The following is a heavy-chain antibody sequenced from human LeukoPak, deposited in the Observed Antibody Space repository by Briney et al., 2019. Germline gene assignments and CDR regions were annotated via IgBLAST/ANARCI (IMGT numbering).Heavy chain of an antibody. Sequence: GGSLRLSCAASGFTFSSYAMSWVRQAPGEGMEWVSAISGSGGSTYYADSVNGRSTISRDNSKNTLYLQMNSLRAEDTAVYYCATGELPFDPWGQGTLVTVSS. V-gene: IGHV3-23*01. D-gene: IGHD1-7*01. CDR2: ISGSGGST. CDR3: ATGELPFDP. J-gene: IGHJ5*02. CDR1: GFTFSSYA.